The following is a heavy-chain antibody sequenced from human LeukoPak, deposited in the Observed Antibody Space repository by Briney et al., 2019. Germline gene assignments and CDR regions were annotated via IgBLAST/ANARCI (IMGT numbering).Heavy chain of an antibody. J-gene: IGHJ4*02. CDR1: GFTFSSYA. Sequence: PGRSLRLSCAASGFTFSSYAMHWVRQAPGKGLEWVAVISYDGSNKYYADSVKGRFTISRDNSKNTLYLQMNSLRAEDTAVYYCARVKTLNYYGSGEFDYWGQGTLVTVSS. CDR2: ISYDGSNK. D-gene: IGHD3-10*01. V-gene: IGHV3-30*04. CDR3: ARVKTLNYYGSGEFDY.